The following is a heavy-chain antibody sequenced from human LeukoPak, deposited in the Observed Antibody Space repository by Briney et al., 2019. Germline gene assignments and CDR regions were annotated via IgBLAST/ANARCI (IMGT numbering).Heavy chain of an antibody. CDR1: GFTFSSYG. CDR2: IRYDGSNK. D-gene: IGHD3-16*02. Sequence: PGGSLRLSCAASGFTFSSYGMHWVRQASGKGLEWVAFIRYDGSNKYYADSVKGRFTISRDNSKNTLYLQMNSLKTEDTAVYYCTRQNDYVWGSYLYFDYWGQGTLVTVSS. J-gene: IGHJ4*02. V-gene: IGHV3-30*02. CDR3: TRQNDYVWGSYLYFDY.